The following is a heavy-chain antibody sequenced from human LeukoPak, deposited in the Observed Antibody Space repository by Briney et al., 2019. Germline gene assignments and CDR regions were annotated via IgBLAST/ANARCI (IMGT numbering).Heavy chain of an antibody. J-gene: IGHJ4*02. CDR2: IYYSGST. D-gene: IGHD6-19*01. Sequence: PETLSLTCTVSGGSISSSSYYWGWIRQPPGKGLEWIGSIYYSGSTYYNPSLKSRVTISVDTSKNQFSLKLSSVTAADTAVYYCARIRGGWYYFDYWGQGTLVTVSS. CDR1: GGSISSSSYY. V-gene: IGHV4-39*01. CDR3: ARIRGGWYYFDY.